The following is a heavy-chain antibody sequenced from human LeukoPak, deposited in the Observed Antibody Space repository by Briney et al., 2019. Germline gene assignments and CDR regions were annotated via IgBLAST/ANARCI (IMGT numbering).Heavy chain of an antibody. CDR3: ARDYSSGWAYGAWYFDL. Sequence: GGSLRLSCAASGFTFSSYSTNWVRQAPGKGLEWVSSISSSSSYIYYADSVKGRFTISRDNAKNSLYLQMNSLRAEDTAVYYCARDYSSGWAYGAWYFDLWGRGTLVTVSS. CDR1: GFTFSSYS. V-gene: IGHV3-21*01. J-gene: IGHJ2*01. CDR2: ISSSSSYI. D-gene: IGHD6-19*01.